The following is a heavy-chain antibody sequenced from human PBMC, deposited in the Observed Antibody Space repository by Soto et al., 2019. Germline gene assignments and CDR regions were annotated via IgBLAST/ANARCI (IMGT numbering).Heavy chain of an antibody. V-gene: IGHV3-64*01. D-gene: IGHD4-4*01. CDR3: ARGEDRSKAYRYYYYYMDV. CDR2: ISSNGGNT. CDR1: GFTFSSYA. J-gene: IGHJ6*03. Sequence: EVQLVESGGGLVQPGGSLRLSCAASGFTFSSYAMHWVRQAPGKGLEYVSAISSNGGNTHYANSVKGRFTITRDNFKNTLYLPMGSLRAEDMAVDYCARGEDRSKAYRYYYYYMDVWGKGTTVTVSS.